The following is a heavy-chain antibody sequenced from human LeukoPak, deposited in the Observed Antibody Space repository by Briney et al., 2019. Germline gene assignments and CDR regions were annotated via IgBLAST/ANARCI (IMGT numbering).Heavy chain of an antibody. J-gene: IGHJ4*02. CDR1: GFTFSSYS. V-gene: IGHV3-21*01. CDR2: ISSSSRYI. D-gene: IGHD3-10*01. CDR3: AKGHYGSGSYYYIDY. Sequence: GGSLRLSCAASGFTFSSYSMNWVRQAPGKGLEWVSSISSSSRYIYYADSVEGRFTISRDNARNSLYLQMNSLRAEDTAVYYCAKGHYGSGSYYYIDYWGQGTLVTVSS.